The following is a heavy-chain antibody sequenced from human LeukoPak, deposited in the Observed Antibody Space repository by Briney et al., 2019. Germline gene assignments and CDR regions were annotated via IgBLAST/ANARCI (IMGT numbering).Heavy chain of an antibody. CDR3: ARAVGQQLAKERGAFDY. D-gene: IGHD6-13*01. V-gene: IGHV5-51*01. CDR1: GYSFTSYW. CDR2: IYPGDSDT. Sequence: GESLKISCKGSGYSFTSYWIGWVRQMPGKGLEWMGIIYPGDSDTRYGPSFQGQVTISADKFISTAYLQWSSLKASDTAMYYCARAVGQQLAKERGAFDYWGQGTLVTVSS. J-gene: IGHJ4*02.